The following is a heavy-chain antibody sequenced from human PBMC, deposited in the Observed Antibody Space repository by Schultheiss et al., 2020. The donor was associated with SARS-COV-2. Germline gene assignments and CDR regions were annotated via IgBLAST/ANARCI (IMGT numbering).Heavy chain of an antibody. Sequence: SGPTLVKPTQTLTLTCTFSGFSLSTSGVGVGWIRQPPGKALEWLALIYWNDDKRYSTSLKTRLTISKDTSKNQVVLTMTNMDPVDTATYYCAHRNSGWYLVYFDYWGQGTLVTVAS. CDR2: IYWNDDK. V-gene: IGHV2-5*01. CDR1: GFSLSTSGVG. D-gene: IGHD6-19*01. J-gene: IGHJ4*02. CDR3: AHRNSGWYLVYFDY.